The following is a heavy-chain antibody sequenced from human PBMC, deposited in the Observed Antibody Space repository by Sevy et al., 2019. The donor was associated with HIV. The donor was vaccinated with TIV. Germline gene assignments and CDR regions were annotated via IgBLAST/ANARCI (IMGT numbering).Heavy chain of an antibody. D-gene: IGHD5-12*01. Sequence: GGSLRLSCAASGFTFSNYWMTWVRQAPGKGLEWVAYIKQDASEIYYVDSVKGRFIISRDNAKNSLYLQMNSLRAEDTAVYYCAREVEMATTYFDYWGQGTLVTVSS. CDR3: AREVEMATTYFDY. V-gene: IGHV3-7*01. CDR1: GFTFSNYW. J-gene: IGHJ4*02. CDR2: IKQDASEI.